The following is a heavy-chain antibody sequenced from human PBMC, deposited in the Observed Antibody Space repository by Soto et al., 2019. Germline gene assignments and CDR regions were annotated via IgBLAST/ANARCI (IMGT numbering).Heavy chain of an antibody. CDR1: GFIIDNHA. CDR2: VTWNSVAT. Sequence: PGGSLRLSCTASGFIIDNHAMHWVRQAPGKGLEWVAGVTWNSVATGYADSVKGRFTISRDNAKNSLYLQMNSLSAEDTAVYFCVKEGGMKYFDFWGRGTVVTVSS. CDR3: VKEGGMKYFDF. V-gene: IGHV3-9*01. D-gene: IGHD3-16*01. J-gene: IGHJ2*01.